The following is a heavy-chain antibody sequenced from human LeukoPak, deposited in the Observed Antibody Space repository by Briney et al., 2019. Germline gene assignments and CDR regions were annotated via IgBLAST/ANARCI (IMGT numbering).Heavy chain of an antibody. CDR2: IYYSGST. J-gene: IGHJ4*02. Sequence: PSETLSLTCTVSGGSISSYYWSWIRQSPGKGLEWIGYIYYSGSTNYNPSLKNRVTISVDTSKNQFSLKLSSVTAADTAVYYCARHEEYSSGWSYYFDYWGQGTLVTVSS. D-gene: IGHD6-19*01. CDR1: GGSISSYY. CDR3: ARHEEYSSGWSYYFDY. V-gene: IGHV4-59*08.